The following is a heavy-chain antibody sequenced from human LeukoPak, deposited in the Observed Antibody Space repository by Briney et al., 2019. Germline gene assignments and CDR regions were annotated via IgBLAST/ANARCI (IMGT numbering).Heavy chain of an antibody. V-gene: IGHV4-59*12. Sequence: PSETLSLTCTVSGGSISSYYWSWIRQPPGKGLEWIGYIYYSGSTNYNPSLKSRVTISVDTSKNQFSLKLSSVTAADTAVYYCARVVATTPKTFDYWGQGTLVTVSS. J-gene: IGHJ4*02. CDR2: IYYSGST. D-gene: IGHD5-12*01. CDR1: GGSISSYY. CDR3: ARVVATTPKTFDY.